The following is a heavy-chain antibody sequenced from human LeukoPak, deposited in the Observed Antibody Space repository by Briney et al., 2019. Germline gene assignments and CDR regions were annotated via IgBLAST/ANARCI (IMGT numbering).Heavy chain of an antibody. J-gene: IGHJ4*02. CDR2: INSDGINT. D-gene: IGHD3-22*01. CDR1: GFTFSSYA. CDR3: AAPQSYYYDSSGYYYALDY. V-gene: IGHV3-23*01. Sequence: GGSLRLSCAASGFTFSSYAMSWVRQAPGKGLVWVSRINSDGINTSYADSVKGRFTISRDNSKNTLYLQMNSLRAEDTAVYYCAAPQSYYYDSSGYYYALDYWGQGTLVTVSS.